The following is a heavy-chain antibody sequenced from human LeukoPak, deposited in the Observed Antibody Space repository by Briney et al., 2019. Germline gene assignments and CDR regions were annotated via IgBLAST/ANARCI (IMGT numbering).Heavy chain of an antibody. J-gene: IGHJ4*02. CDR3: AGQDLEIAARRTLGY. CDR2: ISSSSSYI. V-gene: IGHV3-21*01. Sequence: GGSLRLSCAASGFTFSSYAMSWVRQAPGKGLEWVSSISSSSSYIYYADSVKGRFTISRDNAKNSLYLQMNSLRAEDTAVYYCAGQDLEIAARRTLGYWGQGTLVTVSS. CDR1: GFTFSSYA. D-gene: IGHD6-6*01.